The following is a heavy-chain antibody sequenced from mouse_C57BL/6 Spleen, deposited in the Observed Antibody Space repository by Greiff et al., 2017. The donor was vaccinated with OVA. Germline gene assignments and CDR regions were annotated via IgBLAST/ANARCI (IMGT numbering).Heavy chain of an antibody. CDR1: GFTFSDYG. V-gene: IGHV5-17*01. D-gene: IGHD1-1*01. CDR3: AKAYYYGPLDY. Sequence: DVMLVESGGGLVKPGGSLKLSCAASGFTFSDYGMHWVRQAPEKGLEWVAYISSGSSTIYYADTVKGRFTISRDNAKNTLFLQMTSLRSEDTAMYYCAKAYYYGPLDYWGQGTTLTVSS. J-gene: IGHJ2*01. CDR2: ISSGSSTI.